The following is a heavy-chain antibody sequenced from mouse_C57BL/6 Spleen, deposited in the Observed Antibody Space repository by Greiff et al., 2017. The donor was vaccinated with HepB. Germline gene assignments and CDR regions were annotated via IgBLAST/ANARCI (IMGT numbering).Heavy chain of an antibody. CDR1: GFTFSSYA. J-gene: IGHJ3*01. CDR2: ISSGGDYI. D-gene: IGHD2-4*01. V-gene: IGHV5-9-1*02. CDR3: TGFYDYDGRFAY. Sequence: EVKLVESGEGLVKPGGSLKLSCAASGFTFSSYAMSWVRQTPEKRLEWVAYISSGGDYIYYADTVKGRFTISRDNARNTLYLQMSSLKSEDTAMYYCTGFYDYDGRFAYWGQGTLVTVSA.